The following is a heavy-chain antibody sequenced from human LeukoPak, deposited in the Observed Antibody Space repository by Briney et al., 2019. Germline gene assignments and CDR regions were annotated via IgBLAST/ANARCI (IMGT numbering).Heavy chain of an antibody. CDR1: GFTFGTYG. J-gene: IGHJ2*01. CDR2: ITGSSTWT. V-gene: IGHV3-23*01. CDR3: ARELVSLGTGYFDL. D-gene: IGHD7-27*01. Sequence: GGSLRLSCEASGFTFGTYGMTWVRQAPRKGLEWVSGITGSSTWTYYADSVRGRFTISRDNSKNTLHLQMNNLTADDTATYYCARELVSLGTGYFDLWGRGTLVTVSS.